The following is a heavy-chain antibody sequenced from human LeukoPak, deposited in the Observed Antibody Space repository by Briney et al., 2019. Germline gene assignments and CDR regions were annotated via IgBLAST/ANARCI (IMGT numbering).Heavy chain of an antibody. CDR2: ISSSSSTI. CDR1: GFTFSSYS. V-gene: IGHV3-48*01. Sequence: GGSLRLSCAASGFTFSSYSMNWVRQAPGKGLEWVSYISSSSSTIYYADSVKGRFTISRDNAKNSLYLQTNSLRAEDTAVYYCARDSSKLWFGELPMDVWGKGATVTVSS. J-gene: IGHJ6*03. CDR3: ARDSSKLWFGELPMDV. D-gene: IGHD3-10*01.